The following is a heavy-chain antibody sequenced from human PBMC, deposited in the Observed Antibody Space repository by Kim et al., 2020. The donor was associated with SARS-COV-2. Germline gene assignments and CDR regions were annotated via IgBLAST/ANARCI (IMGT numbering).Heavy chain of an antibody. Sequence: SQTLSLTCAVYGGSFSGYYWSWIRQPPGKGLEWIGEINHSGSTNYNPSLKSRVTISVDTSKNQFSLKLSSVTAADTAVYYCARNRGTMVRGVIRDRRVRWFDPWGQGTLVTVSS. J-gene: IGHJ5*02. V-gene: IGHV4-34*01. D-gene: IGHD3-10*01. CDR1: GGSFSGYY. CDR2: INHSGST. CDR3: ARNRGTMVRGVIRDRRVRWFDP.